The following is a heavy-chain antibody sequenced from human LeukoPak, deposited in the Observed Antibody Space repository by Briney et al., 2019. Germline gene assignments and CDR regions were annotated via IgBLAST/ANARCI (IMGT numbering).Heavy chain of an antibody. V-gene: IGHV4-34*01. CDR1: GGSFSGYY. D-gene: IGHD3-10*01. CDR3: ARGCLPGYYGSGNRISWFDP. Sequence: PSETLSLTCAVYGGSFSGYYWSWIRQPPGKGLEWIGEINHSGSTNYNPSLKSRVTISVDTSKNQFSLKLSSVTAADTAVYYCARGCLPGYYGSGNRISWFDPWGQGTLVTVSS. J-gene: IGHJ5*02. CDR2: INHSGST.